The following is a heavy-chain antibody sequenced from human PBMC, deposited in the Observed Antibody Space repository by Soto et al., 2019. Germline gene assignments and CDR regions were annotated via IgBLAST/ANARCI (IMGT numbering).Heavy chain of an antibody. V-gene: IGHV1-69*06. Sequence: SLKVSCKASGGTFSSYAISWVRQAPGQGLEWMGGIIPIFGTANYAQKFQGRVTITADKSTSTAYMELSSLRSEDTAVYYCARERRLGPRGSYYYGMDVWGQGTTVTVSS. J-gene: IGHJ6*02. CDR1: GGTFSSYA. CDR2: IIPIFGTA. D-gene: IGHD3-16*01. CDR3: ARERRLGPRGSYYYGMDV.